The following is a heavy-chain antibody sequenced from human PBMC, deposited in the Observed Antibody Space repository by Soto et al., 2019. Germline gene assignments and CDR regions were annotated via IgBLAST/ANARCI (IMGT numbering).Heavy chain of an antibody. J-gene: IGHJ4*02. Sequence: GGSLRLSCAASGFTFSSYGMHWVRQAPGKGLEWVAVISYDGSNKYYADSVKGRFTISRDNSKNTLYLQMNSLRAEDTAVYYCAKDLITMIVGVFDYWGQGTLVTVSS. CDR1: GFTFSSYG. CDR3: AKDLITMIVGVFDY. D-gene: IGHD3-22*01. V-gene: IGHV3-30*18. CDR2: ISYDGSNK.